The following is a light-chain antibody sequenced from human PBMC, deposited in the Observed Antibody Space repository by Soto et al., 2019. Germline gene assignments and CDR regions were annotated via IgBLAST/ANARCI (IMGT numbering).Light chain of an antibody. V-gene: IGKV1-5*03. CDR2: KAS. J-gene: IGKJ3*01. Sequence: IQITQSRSTLPPPVGARATITCRPSQSIITWLAWYQQKPGKPPKLLIYKASSLESGVPSRFSGSGSGTEFTLTISSLQPDDFATYYCQQYNTYPFTFGPGTKVDIK. CDR1: QSIITW. CDR3: QQYNTYPFT.